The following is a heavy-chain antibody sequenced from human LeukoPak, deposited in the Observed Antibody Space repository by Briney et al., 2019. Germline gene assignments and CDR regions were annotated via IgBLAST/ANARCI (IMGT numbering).Heavy chain of an antibody. V-gene: IGHV3-30*14. CDR2: ISYDGSNK. CDR1: GFTFSSYA. J-gene: IGHJ4*02. D-gene: IGHD2-15*01. Sequence: GGSLRLSCAASGFTFSSYAMHWVRQAPGKGLEWVAVISYDGSNKYYADSVKGRFTISRDNSKNTLYLQMNSLRAEDTAVYYFARARCSGGSCFFATRYYFDYWGQGTLVTVSS. CDR3: ARARCSGGSCFFATRYYFDY.